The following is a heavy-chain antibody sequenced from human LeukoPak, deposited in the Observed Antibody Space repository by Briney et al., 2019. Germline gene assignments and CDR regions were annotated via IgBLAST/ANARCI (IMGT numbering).Heavy chain of an antibody. D-gene: IGHD5-18*01. J-gene: IGHJ4*02. CDR3: ARDWAADTAMEDDY. Sequence: GGSLRLSCAASGFTFSSYGMHWVRQAPGKGLEWVAVIWYDGSNKYYADSVKGRFTISRDNSKNTLYLQTNSLRAEDTAVNYCARDWAADTAMEDDYWGQGTLVTVSS. V-gene: IGHV3-33*01. CDR2: IWYDGSNK. CDR1: GFTFSSYG.